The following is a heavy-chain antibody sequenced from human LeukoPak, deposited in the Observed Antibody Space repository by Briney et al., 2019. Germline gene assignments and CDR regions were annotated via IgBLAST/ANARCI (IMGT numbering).Heavy chain of an antibody. CDR2: VSGGGGGT. CDR3: AKAVYTMIVVAYFDY. CDR1: GFTFSSYA. D-gene: IGHD3-22*01. Sequence: GGSLRLSCAASGFTFSSYAMSWVRQAPGKRLEWVAAVSGGGGGTYYADSVKGRFTISRDNSKNTLYLQMNSLRAEDTAVYYCAKAVYTMIVVAYFDYWGQGTLVTVSS. V-gene: IGHV3-23*01. J-gene: IGHJ4*02.